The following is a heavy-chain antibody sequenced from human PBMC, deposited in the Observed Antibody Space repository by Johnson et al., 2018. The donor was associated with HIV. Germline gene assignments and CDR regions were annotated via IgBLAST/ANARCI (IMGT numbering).Heavy chain of an antibody. CDR3: ARVRRSGTYYVDAFDI. CDR2: ISGSGRCS. Sequence: VHLVGSGGGLVRPGASLRLSCAPSGFTFSRYPMRLVRHAPGKWLEWFSSISGSGRCSYYGHCVKCLFPISRDNSKNTLYLQMNSLRAEDTAVYYCARVRRSGTYYVDAFDIWGQGTMVTVSS. CDR1: GFTFSRYP. J-gene: IGHJ3*02. D-gene: IGHD1-26*01. V-gene: IGHV3-23*04.